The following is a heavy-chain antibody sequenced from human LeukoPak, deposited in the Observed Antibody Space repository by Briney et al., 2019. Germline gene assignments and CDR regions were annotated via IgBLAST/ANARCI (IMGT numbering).Heavy chain of an antibody. CDR2: ISAYNGNT. CDR1: GYTFTSYG. Sequence: GASVKVSCKASGYTFTSYGISWVRQAPGQGLEWMGWISAYNGNTNYAQKLQGRVTMTTDTSTSTAYMELRSLRSDDTAVYYCARSRSRPLLPPLPKSQYYFDYWGQGTLVTVSS. J-gene: IGHJ4*02. V-gene: IGHV1-18*01. D-gene: IGHD2-21*01. CDR3: ARSRSRPLLPPLPKSQYYFDY.